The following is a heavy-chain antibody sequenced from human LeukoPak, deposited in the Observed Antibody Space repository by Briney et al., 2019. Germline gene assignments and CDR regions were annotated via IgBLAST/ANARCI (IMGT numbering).Heavy chain of an antibody. D-gene: IGHD5-12*01. CDR2: ISSSSSYI. J-gene: IGHJ4*02. CDR3: ARNSGYDFGLLL. Sequence: PGGSLTLSAAASGFTFSSYSMNWVRQAPGQGLEWVSSISSSSSYISYADPVKGRFTISRDNAKDSLYLQMNSLRAEDAAVYYCARNSGYDFGLLLWGQGTLVTVSS. CDR1: GFTFSSYS. V-gene: IGHV3-21*01.